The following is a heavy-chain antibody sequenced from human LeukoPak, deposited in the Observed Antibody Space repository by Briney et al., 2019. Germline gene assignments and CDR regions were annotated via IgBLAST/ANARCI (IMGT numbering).Heavy chain of an antibody. V-gene: IGHV3-49*04. D-gene: IGHD3-16*02. CDR1: GLTFGDCA. J-gene: IGHJ4*02. CDR3: TRAIAKNDY. Sequence: GGSLRLSCTASGLTFGDCAMSWVRQAPGKGLEWVGFIRSKAYGGTTEYAASVKGRFTISRDDSKSIAYLQMNSLKTEDTAVYYCTRAIAKNDYWGQGTLVTVSS. CDR2: IRSKAYGGTT.